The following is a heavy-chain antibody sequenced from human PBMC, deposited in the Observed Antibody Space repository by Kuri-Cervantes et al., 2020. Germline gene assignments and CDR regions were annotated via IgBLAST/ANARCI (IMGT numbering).Heavy chain of an antibody. D-gene: IGHD6-13*01. Sequence: ASVKVSCKASGYTFIGYYMHWVRQAPGQGLEWMGWINPNSGGTNYAQKFQGRVTMTRDTSISTAYMELNRRRSDDTAVYYCARVPRLQQLGRGFDDWGQGTLVTVSS. CDR2: INPNSGGT. CDR1: GYTFIGYY. J-gene: IGHJ4*02. CDR3: ARVPRLQQLGRGFDD. V-gene: IGHV1-2*02.